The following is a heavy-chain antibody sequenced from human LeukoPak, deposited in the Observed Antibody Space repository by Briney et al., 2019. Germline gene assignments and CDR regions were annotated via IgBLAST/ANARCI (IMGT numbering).Heavy chain of an antibody. Sequence: GGSLRLSCAASGFAVSSNYMSWVRQAPGKGLEWVSVIYSGGSTYYADSVKGRFTISRDNSKNTLYLQMNSLRAEDTAVYYCARPGGYFDWLAPDYWGQGTLVTVSS. CDR3: ARPGGYFDWLAPDY. J-gene: IGHJ4*02. D-gene: IGHD3-9*01. CDR2: IYSGGST. CDR1: GFAVSSNY. V-gene: IGHV3-53*01.